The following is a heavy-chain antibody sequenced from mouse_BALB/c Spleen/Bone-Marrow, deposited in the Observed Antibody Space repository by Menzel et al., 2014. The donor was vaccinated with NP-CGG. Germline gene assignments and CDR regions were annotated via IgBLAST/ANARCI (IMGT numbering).Heavy chain of an antibody. J-gene: IGHJ4*01. D-gene: IGHD2-3*01. V-gene: IGHV1S81*02. CDR3: TRYTYGYYPYXYAMDY. CDR1: GYTFTSYY. Sequence: VQLQQSGAELVKPGASVKLSCKASGYTFTSYYMYWVKQRPGQGLEWIGGINPSNGGTNFNEKFKSKATLTVDKSSSAAYMQLGSLTSEDSAVYYCTRYTYGYYPYXYAMDYWGQRTSVTVSS. CDR2: INPSNGGT.